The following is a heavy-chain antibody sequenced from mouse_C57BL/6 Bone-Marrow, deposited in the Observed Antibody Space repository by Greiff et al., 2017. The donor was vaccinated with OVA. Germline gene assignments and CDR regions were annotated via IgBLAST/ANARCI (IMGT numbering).Heavy chain of an antibody. CDR1: GFTFSSYA. CDR2: ISDGGSYT. CDR3: ARDLADY. J-gene: IGHJ2*01. Sequence: EVNVVESGGGLVKPGGSLKLSCAASGFTFSSYAMSWVRQTPEKRLEWVATISDGGSYTYYPDNVKGRFTISRDNAKNNLYLQMSHLKSEDTAMYYCARDLADYWGQGTTLTVSS. V-gene: IGHV5-4*01.